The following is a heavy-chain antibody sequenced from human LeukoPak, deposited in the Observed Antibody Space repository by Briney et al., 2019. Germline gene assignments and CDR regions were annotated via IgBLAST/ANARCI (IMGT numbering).Heavy chain of an antibody. J-gene: IGHJ6*03. CDR1: GGSISSYY. D-gene: IGHD2-21*02. CDR2: IYYSGST. V-gene: IGHV4-59*01. CDR3: ARGHCKYYYYMDV. Sequence: SETLSLTCTVSGGSISSYYWSWIRQPPGKGLEWIGYIYYSGSTNYNPSLKSRVTISVDTSKNQFSLKLSSVTAADTAVYYCARGHCKYYYYMDVSGKGTTVTVSS.